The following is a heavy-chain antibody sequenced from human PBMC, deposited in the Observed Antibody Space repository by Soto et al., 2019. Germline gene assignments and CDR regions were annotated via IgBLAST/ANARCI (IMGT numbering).Heavy chain of an antibody. J-gene: IGHJ5*02. CDR3: ARDSAVGATPRWFDP. CDR2: IIPILGIA. Sequence: QVQLVQSGAEVKKPGSSVKVSCKASGGTFSSYTISWVRQAPGQGLEWMGRIIPILGIANYAQKCQGRVTMTAEKSTSTAYMGRSSLRSEDTAVYYWARDSAVGATPRWFDPWGQGTLVTVSS. V-gene: IGHV1-69*08. CDR1: GGTFSSYT. D-gene: IGHD6-25*01.